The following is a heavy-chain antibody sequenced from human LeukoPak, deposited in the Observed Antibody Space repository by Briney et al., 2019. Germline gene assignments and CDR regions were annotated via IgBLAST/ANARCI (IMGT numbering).Heavy chain of an antibody. CDR1: SGSIFSSNW. Sequence: SGTLSLTCAVSSGSIFSSNWWSWVRQPPGQGLEWIGQIFHSGSTSYSPSLKSRVTISVDKSKNQFSLRLTSVTAADTAVYYCARSPTKRVPEDYWGQGTLVTVSS. J-gene: IGHJ4*02. CDR3: ARSPTKRVPEDY. V-gene: IGHV4-4*02. CDR2: IFHSGST. D-gene: IGHD2-2*01.